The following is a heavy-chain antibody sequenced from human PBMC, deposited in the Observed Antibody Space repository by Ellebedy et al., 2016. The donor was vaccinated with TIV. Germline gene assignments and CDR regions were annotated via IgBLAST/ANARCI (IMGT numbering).Heavy chain of an antibody. Sequence: GESLKISCAASGFTFSSYWMIWVRQAPGKGLEWVANIKEDGSERYYVDSVRGRFTISRDNAKNSLYLQMNSLRAEDTAVYYCARNSDYSNFDYWGQGTLVTVSS. V-gene: IGHV3-7*01. CDR3: ARNSDYSNFDY. D-gene: IGHD4-11*01. CDR1: GFTFSSYW. J-gene: IGHJ4*02. CDR2: IKEDGSER.